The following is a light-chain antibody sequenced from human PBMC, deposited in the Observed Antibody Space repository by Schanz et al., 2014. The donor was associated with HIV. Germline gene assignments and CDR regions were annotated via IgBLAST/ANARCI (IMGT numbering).Light chain of an antibody. CDR3: AAWDDSLNAWV. Sequence: QSVLTQPPSVSGAPGQRVTISCSGSSSNIGSNAVHWYQQLPGTAPKLLIYNTNVRPSGVPDRFSGSGSGTSASLAISGLRSEDEADYYCAAWDDSLNAWVFGGGTKLTVL. J-gene: IGLJ3*02. CDR1: SSNIGSNA. CDR2: NTN. V-gene: IGLV1-47*02.